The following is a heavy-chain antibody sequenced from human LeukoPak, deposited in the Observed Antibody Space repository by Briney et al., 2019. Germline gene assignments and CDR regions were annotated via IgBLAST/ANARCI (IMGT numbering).Heavy chain of an antibody. CDR3: ARKKRIAAAPSWFDP. J-gene: IGHJ5*02. D-gene: IGHD6-13*01. CDR1: GFTFSHYG. CDR2: ISYDGSNK. Sequence: GGSLRLSCAASGFTFSHYGMHWVRQAPGKGLEWMAVISYDGSNKYYADSVKGRFTISRDNSKNTLYLQMNSLRAEDTAVYYCARKKRIAAAPSWFDPWGQGTLVTVSS. V-gene: IGHV3-30*03.